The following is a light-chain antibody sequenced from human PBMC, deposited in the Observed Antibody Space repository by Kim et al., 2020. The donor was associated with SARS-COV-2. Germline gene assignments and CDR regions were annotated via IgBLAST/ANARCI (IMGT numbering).Light chain of an antibody. CDR2: KDS. V-gene: IGLV3-27*01. Sequence: VSPAQTARITCSGDVLAKKYARWFQQKPGQAPVLVIYKDSERPSGIPERFSGSSSGTTVTLTISGAQVEDEADYYCYSAADNNLVFGGGTQLTVL. CDR1: VLAKKY. CDR3: YSAADNNLV. J-gene: IGLJ2*01.